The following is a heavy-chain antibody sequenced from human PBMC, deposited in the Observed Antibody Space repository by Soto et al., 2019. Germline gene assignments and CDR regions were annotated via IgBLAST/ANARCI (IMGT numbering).Heavy chain of an antibody. CDR1: GGSISSGGYS. J-gene: IGHJ4*02. V-gene: IGHV4-30-2*01. D-gene: IGHD6-6*01. CDR2: IYHSGGT. Sequence: QLQPQESGSGLVKPSQTLSLTCAVSGGSISSGGYSWSWIRQPPGKGLEWIGYIYHSGGTYYNPSLKRRVTISVDKSKNQFSLKLSSLAAADTAVYYCAGGIAAPPLGYWGQGTLVTVSS. CDR3: AGGIAAPPLGY.